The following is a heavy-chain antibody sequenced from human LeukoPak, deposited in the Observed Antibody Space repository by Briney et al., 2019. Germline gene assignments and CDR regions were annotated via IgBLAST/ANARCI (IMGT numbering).Heavy chain of an antibody. J-gene: IGHJ4*02. CDR3: ARVSDSSGNFDY. V-gene: IGHV1-69*02. CDR2: IIPILGIA. CDR1: GGTFSSYT. Sequence: SVKVSCKASGGTFSSYTISWVRQAPGQGLEWMGRIIPILGIANYAQKFQGKVTITADKSTSTAYMELSSLRSEDTAVYYCARVSDSSGNFDYWGQGTLVTVS. D-gene: IGHD3-22*01.